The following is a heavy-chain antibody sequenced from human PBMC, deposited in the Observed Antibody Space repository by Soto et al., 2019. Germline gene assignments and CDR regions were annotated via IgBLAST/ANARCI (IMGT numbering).Heavy chain of an antibody. Sequence: QITLKESGPTLVKPTQTLTLTCTFSGFSLSTSGVGLGWILQPPGKALEWLALIYWDDDKRYSPSLKSRLTITKDTSKNQVVLTMTNMDPVDTATYYCAHRDLTTVTTGEFDYWGQGTLVTVSS. CDR1: GFSLSTSGVG. D-gene: IGHD4-17*01. CDR2: IYWDDDK. V-gene: IGHV2-5*02. CDR3: AHRDLTTVTTGEFDY. J-gene: IGHJ4*02.